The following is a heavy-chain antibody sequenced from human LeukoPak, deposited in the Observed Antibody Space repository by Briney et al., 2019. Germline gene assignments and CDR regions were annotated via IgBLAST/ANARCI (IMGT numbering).Heavy chain of an antibody. Sequence: PGGSLRLSCAASGFTFSNAWMSWVRQAPGKGLEWVGRIKSKTDGGTTDYAAPVKGRFTISRDNAKNSLYLQMNSLRAEDTAVYYCARTSGSYSPYYYGMDVWGQGTTVTVSS. J-gene: IGHJ6*02. D-gene: IGHD1-26*01. V-gene: IGHV3-15*01. CDR3: ARTSGSYSPYYYGMDV. CDR1: GFTFSNAW. CDR2: IKSKTDGGTT.